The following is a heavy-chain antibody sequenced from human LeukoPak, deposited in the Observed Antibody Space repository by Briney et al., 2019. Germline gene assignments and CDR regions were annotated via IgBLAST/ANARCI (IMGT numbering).Heavy chain of an antibody. Sequence: GGSLRLSCAASGFTFSSYWMSWVRQAPGKGLEWEANIKEDGSDKYYVDSVKGRFTISRDNAKNSLYLQMNSLRAEDTARYYCARDYGYYDSSGPYWGQGTLVTVSS. J-gene: IGHJ4*02. CDR1: GFTFSSYW. CDR2: IKEDGSDK. D-gene: IGHD3-22*01. V-gene: IGHV3-7*05. CDR3: ARDYGYYDSSGPY.